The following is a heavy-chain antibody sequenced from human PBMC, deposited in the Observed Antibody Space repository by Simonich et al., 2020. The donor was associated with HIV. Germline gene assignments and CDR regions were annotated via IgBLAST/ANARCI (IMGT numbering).Heavy chain of an antibody. J-gene: IGHJ5*02. V-gene: IGHV3-74*01. CDR2: ISRDGSST. CDR3: ARASGFDP. CDR1: GFTFSSYW. Sequence: EVQLVESGGALVQPGGSLRLSCAASGFTFSSYWMHWVRKAPGKGLVWVSRISRDGSSTSYADSVKGRFTISRDNAKNTLYLQMNSLRAEDTGVYYCARASGFDPWGQGTLVTVSS.